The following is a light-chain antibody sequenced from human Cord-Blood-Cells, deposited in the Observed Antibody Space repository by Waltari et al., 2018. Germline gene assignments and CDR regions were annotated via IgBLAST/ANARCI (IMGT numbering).Light chain of an antibody. CDR1: QSVSSSY. V-gene: IGKV3-20*01. CDR2: GAS. CDR3: QQYGSSPPIT. Sequence: EIVLTQSPGTLSLSPGERATLSCRASQSVSSSYLAWYQQKPGQAPRLLIYGASSRATGIQDRFSGSGSGTDFTLTISRLDPEDFAVYYCQQYGSSPPITFGPGTKVDIK. J-gene: IGKJ3*01.